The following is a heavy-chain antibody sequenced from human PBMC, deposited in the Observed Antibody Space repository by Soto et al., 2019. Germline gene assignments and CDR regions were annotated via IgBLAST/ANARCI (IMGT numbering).Heavy chain of an antibody. CDR2: IGSGGDT. Sequence: GGSLRLSCAASGFIFSTYDMHWVRQATGKPLEWVSAIGSGGDTYYAGSVKGRFTISRENAKNSLYLQMDSLRVEDTAVYYCAREDGNRFGSRYLSFLDYWGLGTMVTVSS. CDR3: AREDGNRFGSRYLSFLDY. D-gene: IGHD3-16*01. J-gene: IGHJ4*02. V-gene: IGHV3-13*01. CDR1: GFIFSTYD.